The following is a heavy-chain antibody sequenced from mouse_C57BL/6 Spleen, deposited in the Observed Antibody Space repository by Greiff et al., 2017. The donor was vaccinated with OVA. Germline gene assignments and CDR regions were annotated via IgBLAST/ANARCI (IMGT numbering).Heavy chain of an antibody. J-gene: IGHJ2*01. V-gene: IGHV1-52*01. CDR2: IDPSDSET. D-gene: IGHD3-2*02. Sequence: QVQLQQPGAELVRPGSSVKLSCKASGYTFTSYWMHWVKQRPIQGLEWIGNIDPSDSETHYNQKFKDKATLTVDKSSSTAYMQLSSLTSEDSAVYYCARGDPIRSYFDYWGQGTTLTVSS. CDR1: GYTFTSYW. CDR3: ARGDPIRSYFDY.